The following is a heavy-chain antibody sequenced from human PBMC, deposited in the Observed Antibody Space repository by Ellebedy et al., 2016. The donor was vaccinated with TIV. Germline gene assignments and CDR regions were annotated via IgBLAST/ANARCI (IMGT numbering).Heavy chain of an antibody. Sequence: ASVKVSCXASGYTFTSYDINWVRQATGQGLEWMGWMNPNSGNTGYAQKFQGRVTMTRNTSISTAYMELSSLRSEDTAVYYCARCDFWSGYYDYYYMDVWGKGTTVTVSS. CDR3: ARCDFWSGYYDYYYMDV. CDR1: GYTFTSYD. CDR2: MNPNSGNT. D-gene: IGHD3-3*01. V-gene: IGHV1-8*01. J-gene: IGHJ6*03.